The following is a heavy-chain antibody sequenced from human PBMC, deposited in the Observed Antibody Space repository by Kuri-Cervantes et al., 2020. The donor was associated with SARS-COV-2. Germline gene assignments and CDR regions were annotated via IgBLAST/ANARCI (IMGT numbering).Heavy chain of an antibody. CDR3: ARDLTLGYCSGGSCYYYYGMDV. CDR2: IDHSGST. V-gene: IGHV4-34*01. Sequence: SETLSLTCAVYGGSFSGYYWSWIRQPPGKGLEWIGEIDHSGSTNYNPSLKSRVTISVDTSKNQFSLKLSSVTAADTAVYYCARDLTLGYCSGGSCYYYYGMDVWGQGTTVTVSS. CDR1: GGSFSGYY. J-gene: IGHJ6*02. D-gene: IGHD2-15*01.